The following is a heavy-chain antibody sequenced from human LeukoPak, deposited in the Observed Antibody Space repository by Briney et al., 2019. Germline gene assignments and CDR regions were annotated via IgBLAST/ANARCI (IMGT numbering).Heavy chain of an antibody. V-gene: IGHV3-7*01. CDR3: ARETERDIVIVVSPDLSTVAFDY. J-gene: IGHJ4*02. CDR2: IKHDGSED. CDR1: GLSFRPSW. Sequence: GGSLRLSCVASGLSFRPSWMAWVRQAPGKGLEWVADIKHDGSEDYYMDSVKGRFTISRDNAKSAVYLQMNNLRVEDTAVYYCARETERDIVIVVSPDLSTVAFDYWGRGTLVTVSS. D-gene: IGHD2/OR15-2a*01.